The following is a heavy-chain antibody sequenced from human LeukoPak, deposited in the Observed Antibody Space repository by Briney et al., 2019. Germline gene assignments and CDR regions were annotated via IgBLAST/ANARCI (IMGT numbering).Heavy chain of an antibody. V-gene: IGHV3-30*16. Sequence: SCKASGHTFTSYAMNWVRQAPGQGLEWVAVISYDGSNKYYADSVKGRFTISSDNSKNTLYLQMNSLRAEDTAVYYCAKSDDILTGYIDYWGQGTLVTVSS. CDR2: ISYDGSNK. D-gene: IGHD3-9*01. CDR1: GHTFTSYA. J-gene: IGHJ4*02. CDR3: AKSDDILTGYIDY.